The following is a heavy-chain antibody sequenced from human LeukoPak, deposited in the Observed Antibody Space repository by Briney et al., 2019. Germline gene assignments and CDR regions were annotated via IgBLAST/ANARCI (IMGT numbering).Heavy chain of an antibody. CDR2: ITGGGGDT. Sequence: GGSLRLSCAASGFTFSNYAMAWVRQAPGKEPEWVSVITGGGGDTYHIDSMKGRFTISRDNSKNTLYLQMNSLRAEDTAVYFCAKGTLGHCNGASCYPLDYWGQGTLVTVSS. V-gene: IGHV3-23*01. CDR3: AKGTLGHCNGASCYPLDY. CDR1: GFTFSNYA. J-gene: IGHJ4*02. D-gene: IGHD2-15*01.